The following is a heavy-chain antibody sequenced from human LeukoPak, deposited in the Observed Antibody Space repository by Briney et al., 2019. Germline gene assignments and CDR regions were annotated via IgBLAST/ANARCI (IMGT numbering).Heavy chain of an antibody. CDR2: INHSGGT. CDR3: ARGLRYRPSFDY. CDR1: GGSFSGYY. Sequence: PSETLSLTCAVYGGSFSGYYWSWIRQPPGKGLEWIGEINHSGGTNYNPSLKSRVTISVDTSKNQFSLKLSSVTAADTAVYYCARGLRYRPSFDYWGQGTLVTVSS. V-gene: IGHV4-34*01. J-gene: IGHJ4*02. D-gene: IGHD1-14*01.